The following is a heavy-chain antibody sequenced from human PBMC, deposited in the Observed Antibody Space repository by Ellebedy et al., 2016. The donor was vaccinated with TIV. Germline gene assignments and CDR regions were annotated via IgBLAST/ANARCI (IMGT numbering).Heavy chain of an antibody. D-gene: IGHD3-22*01. CDR2: ISGSGGST. J-gene: IGHJ4*02. Sequence: GGSLRLXXAASGFTFSSYAMSWVRQAPGKGLEWVSAISGSGGSTYYADSVKGRFTISRDNSKNTLYLQMNSLRAEDTAVYYCAKDSNYYDSSGYYVYWGQGTLVTVSS. V-gene: IGHV3-23*01. CDR1: GFTFSSYA. CDR3: AKDSNYYDSSGYYVY.